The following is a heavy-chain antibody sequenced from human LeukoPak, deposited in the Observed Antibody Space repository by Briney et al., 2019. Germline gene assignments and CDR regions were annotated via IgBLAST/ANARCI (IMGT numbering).Heavy chain of an antibody. CDR2: MYGAANI. V-gene: IGHV3-53*01. CDR1: GFPFSSYE. J-gene: IGHJ4*02. Sequence: PGGSLRLSCAASGFPFSSYEMNWVRQAPGKGLEWVSFMYGAANIYYADPVKGRFTVSRDNSNNILYLQMNNLEAADTAVYYCARGVVGLKPLDYWGQGTLVTVSS. CDR3: ARGVVGLKPLDY. D-gene: IGHD1-26*01.